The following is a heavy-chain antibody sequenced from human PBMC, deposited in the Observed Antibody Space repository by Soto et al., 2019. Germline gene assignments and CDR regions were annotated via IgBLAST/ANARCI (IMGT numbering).Heavy chain of an antibody. D-gene: IGHD3-10*01. J-gene: IGHJ6*01. CDR2: IYYSGST. V-gene: IGHV4-61*08. CDR1: VGSVSSGDYF. CDR3: ARSPNYYYYGFEV. Sequence: PSETLSLTCTFSVGSVSSGDYFCSWLRQSPWKRLEWIAYIYYSGSTNYNPSLKSRATISVDTSKSRVSLTLTSMTAADAALYYCARSPNYYYYGFEVWGQGTAVIVSS.